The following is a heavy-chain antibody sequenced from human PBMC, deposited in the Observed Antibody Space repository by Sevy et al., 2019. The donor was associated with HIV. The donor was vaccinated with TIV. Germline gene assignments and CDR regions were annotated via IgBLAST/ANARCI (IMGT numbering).Heavy chain of an antibody. CDR1: GFTFSSYE. CDR2: IGSSGTTI. J-gene: IGHJ5*02. D-gene: IGHD3-22*01. V-gene: IGHV3-48*03. Sequence: GGSLRLSCEASGFTFSSYEMNWVRQAPGKGLEWVSYIGSSGTTIKYADYVKGRFTIYRENEKNSLFMQMNSLRAEDTDVYYCARVDANYDKGFDPWGQGTLVTVSS. CDR3: ARVDANYDKGFDP.